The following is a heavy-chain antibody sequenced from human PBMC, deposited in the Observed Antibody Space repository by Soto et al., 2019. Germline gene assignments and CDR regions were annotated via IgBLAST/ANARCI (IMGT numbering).Heavy chain of an antibody. V-gene: IGHV4-30-4*01. Sequence: PSETLSLTCTVSGGSISNGGYYWSWIRQSPGKGLEWIGYIYYSGSTYYNPSLKSRVTISVDMSKNQFSLKLSSVTAADTAVYYCARATIVLVPAAMVSHWFDPWGQGTLVTVSS. D-gene: IGHD2-2*01. J-gene: IGHJ5*02. CDR3: ARATIVLVPAAMVSHWFDP. CDR1: GGSISNGGYY. CDR2: IYYSGST.